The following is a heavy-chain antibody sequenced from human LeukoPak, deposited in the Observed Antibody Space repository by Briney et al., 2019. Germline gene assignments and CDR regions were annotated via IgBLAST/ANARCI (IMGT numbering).Heavy chain of an antibody. J-gene: IGHJ4*02. CDR3: ASPGRSDFWSGYMY. V-gene: IGHV1-2*02. D-gene: IGHD3-3*01. Sequence: EASVKVSCKASGYTFTGYYMHWVRQAPGQGLEWMGWINPNSGGTNYTQKFQGRVTMTRDTSISTAYMELSRLRSDDTAVYYCASPGRSDFWSGYMYWGQGTLVTVSS. CDR1: GYTFTGYY. CDR2: INPNSGGT.